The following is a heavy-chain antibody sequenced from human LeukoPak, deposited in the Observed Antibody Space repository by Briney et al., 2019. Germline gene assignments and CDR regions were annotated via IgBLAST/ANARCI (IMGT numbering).Heavy chain of an antibody. J-gene: IGHJ5*02. D-gene: IGHD3-10*01. CDR3: ARGPRFGELLWHWFDP. V-gene: IGHV4-59*08. Sequence: SDTLSLTCTVSGGSISIYYWSWIRQPPGKGLECIGSMYHSGSTYYNPPLKSRVTISEDTSKNQFSLKLRSVTAADTAVYYCARGPRFGELLWHWFDPWGQGTLVTVSS. CDR2: MYHSGST. CDR1: GGSISIYY.